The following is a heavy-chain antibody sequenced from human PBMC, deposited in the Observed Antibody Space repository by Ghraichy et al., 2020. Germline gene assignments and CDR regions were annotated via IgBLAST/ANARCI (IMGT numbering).Heavy chain of an antibody. J-gene: IGHJ6*03. V-gene: IGHV4-59*08. D-gene: IGHD6-6*01. CDR3: ARHVREAGSIAARVYYYYYYMDV. Sequence: SETLSLTCTVSGGSISSYYWSWFRQPPGKGLEWIGYIYYSGSTNYNPSLKSRVTISVDTSKNQFSLKLSSVTAADTAVYYCARHVREAGSIAARVYYYYYYMDVWGKGTTVTVSS. CDR1: GGSISSYY. CDR2: IYYSGST.